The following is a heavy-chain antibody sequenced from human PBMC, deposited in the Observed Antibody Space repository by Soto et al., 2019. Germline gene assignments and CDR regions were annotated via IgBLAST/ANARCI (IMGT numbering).Heavy chain of an antibody. CDR1: GGSITSSSYY. CDR2: IYYSGST. Sequence: QLHLRESGPGLVKPSETLSLTCTVSGGSITSSSYYWGWIRQPPGKGLEWIGSIYYSGSTYYNPSRKRRVTISVDTSTNHFALKLSSVTAADTAVYYCATQEVGGSYVYTFDPWGQGTLVTVSS. J-gene: IGHJ5*02. V-gene: IGHV4-39*02. D-gene: IGHD1-26*01. CDR3: ATQEVGGSYVYTFDP.